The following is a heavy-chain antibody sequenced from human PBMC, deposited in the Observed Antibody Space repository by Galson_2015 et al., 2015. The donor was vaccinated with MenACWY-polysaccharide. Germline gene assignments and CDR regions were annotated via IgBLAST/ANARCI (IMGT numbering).Heavy chain of an antibody. D-gene: IGHD2-21*01. CDR1: GGSIRSSNW. Sequence: TLSLTFAVSGGSIRSSNWWSWVRQPPGKGLEWIGQIYLPGGADYNPSLKSRVSISVDKSQNQLSLTLSSVTAADTAVYYCARNAAYCLDYWGQGIVVTISS. CDR3: ARNAAYCLDY. CDR2: IYLPGGA. J-gene: IGHJ4*02. V-gene: IGHV4-4*02.